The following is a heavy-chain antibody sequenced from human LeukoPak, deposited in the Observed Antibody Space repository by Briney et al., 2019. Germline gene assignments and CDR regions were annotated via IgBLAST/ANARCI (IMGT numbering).Heavy chain of an antibody. D-gene: IGHD2-8*01. Sequence: PSETLSLTCTVSGGSISSYYWNWIRQPPGKGLEWIAYIYYSGSTNYNPSLKSRVTISVDTSKNQFSLKLSSVTAADTAVYYCARIIVQGPLYYYYYGMDVWGQGTTVTVSS. CDR2: IYYSGST. J-gene: IGHJ6*02. CDR1: GGSISSYY. CDR3: ARIIVQGPLYYYYYGMDV. V-gene: IGHV4-59*08.